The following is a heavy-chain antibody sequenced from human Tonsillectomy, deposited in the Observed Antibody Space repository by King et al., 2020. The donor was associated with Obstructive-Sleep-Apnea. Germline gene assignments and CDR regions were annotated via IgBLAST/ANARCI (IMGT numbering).Heavy chain of an antibody. D-gene: IGHD6-19*01. CDR2: IDPSDSYT. CDR3: ARSPYSSGWTDAFDL. J-gene: IGHJ3*01. Sequence: VQLVESGAEVKKPGESLRISCRGSGYSFATFWISWVRQTPGKGLEWMGRIDPSDSYTNYSPSFQGHVTISPDKSISTAYLQWASLKASDTAMYYCARSPYSSGWTDAFDLWGPGTMVTVSS. V-gene: IGHV5-10-1*03. CDR1: GYSFATFW.